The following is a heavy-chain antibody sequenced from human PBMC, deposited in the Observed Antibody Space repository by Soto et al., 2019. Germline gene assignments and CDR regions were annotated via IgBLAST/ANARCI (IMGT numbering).Heavy chain of an antibody. CDR2: ISSSSSTI. V-gene: IGHV3-48*01. CDR3: ARDLVAGKGYYYYYMDV. Sequence: GGSLRLSCAASGFTFSSYSMNWVRQAPGKGLEWVSYISSSSSTIYYADSVKGRFTISRDNAKNSLYLQMNSLRAEDTAVYYCARDLVAGKGYYYYYMDVWGKGTTVTVSS. J-gene: IGHJ6*03. CDR1: GFTFSSYS. D-gene: IGHD6-19*01.